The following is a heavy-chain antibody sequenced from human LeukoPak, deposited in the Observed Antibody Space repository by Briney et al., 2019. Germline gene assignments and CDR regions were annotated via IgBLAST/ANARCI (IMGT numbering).Heavy chain of an antibody. V-gene: IGHV4-4*07. D-gene: IGHD5/OR15-5a*01. J-gene: IGHJ6*03. CDR3: ARDLRASYYYYMDV. Sequence: PSETLSLTCSASGGSISSYFWSWIRQPAGKGLEWIGRIYASGSTNYNRSLKSRVTMSVDTSKNQFSLRLSSVTAADTAVYYCARDLRASYYYYMDVWGRGTTVTVSS. CDR2: IYASGST. CDR1: GGSISSYF.